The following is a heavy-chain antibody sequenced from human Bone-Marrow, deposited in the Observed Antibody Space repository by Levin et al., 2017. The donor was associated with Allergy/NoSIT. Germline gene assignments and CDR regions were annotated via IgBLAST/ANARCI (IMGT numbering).Heavy chain of an antibody. V-gene: IGHV3-21*01. CDR2: IGSSDTYI. J-gene: IGHJ4*02. CDR3: ARRKKAVAGTEIDY. D-gene: IGHD6-19*01. CDR1: GFTFSSYS. Sequence: GGSLRLSCAASGFTFSSYSMNWFRQTPGKGLEWVSSIGSSDTYIYYADSVKGRFTISRDNAKRSLYLQMNSLRAEDTAVYYCARRKKAVAGTEIDYWGQGTLVTVSS.